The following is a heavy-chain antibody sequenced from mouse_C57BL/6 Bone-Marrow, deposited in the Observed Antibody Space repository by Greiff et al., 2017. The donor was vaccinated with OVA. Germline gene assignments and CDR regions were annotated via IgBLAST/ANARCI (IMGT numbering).Heavy chain of an antibody. CDR2: INPNYGTT. V-gene: IGHV1-39*01. J-gene: IGHJ2*01. CDR1: GYSFTDYN. Sequence: VQLQQSGPELVKPGASVQISCKASGYSFTDYNMNWVKQSNGKSLEWIGVINPNYGTTSSHHKFKGKATLTVDTSASKDYKQLNSLTSGDSAVDDCARRYSSGYDYCGYWGQGTTLTVSS. CDR3: ARRYSSGYDYCGY. D-gene: IGHD3-2*02.